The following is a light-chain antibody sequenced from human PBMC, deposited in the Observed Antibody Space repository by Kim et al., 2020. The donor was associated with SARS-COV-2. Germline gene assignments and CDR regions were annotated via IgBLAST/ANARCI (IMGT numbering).Light chain of an antibody. CDR2: AAS. CDR3: QQYYRLPYT. Sequence: SASVGDRVTITCRASQNINSYLNWYQQKPGKAPKVLIYAASTLQSGIPSRFSGSGSGTDFTFTIGSLQPEDSATYYCQQYYRLPYTFGQGTKLEI. CDR1: QNINSY. J-gene: IGKJ2*01. V-gene: IGKV1-39*01.